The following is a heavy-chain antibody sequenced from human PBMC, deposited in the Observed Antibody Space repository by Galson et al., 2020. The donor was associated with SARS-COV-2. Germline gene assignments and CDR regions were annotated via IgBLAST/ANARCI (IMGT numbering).Heavy chain of an antibody. V-gene: IGHV3-7*01. D-gene: IGHD6-19*01. CDR2: MNQDGSEK. CDR1: GFSFSDFW. J-gene: IGHJ4*02. CDR3: ARQTESSGWDSDSNNGAIDS. Sequence: GGSLRLSCAASGFSFSDFWMSWVRQAPGKGLEWLANMNQDGSEKYYVDSVKGRFTISRDNATNSLYLQMGSRRAEDTAVYYCARQTESSGWDSDSNNGAIDSWGQGALVTVSS.